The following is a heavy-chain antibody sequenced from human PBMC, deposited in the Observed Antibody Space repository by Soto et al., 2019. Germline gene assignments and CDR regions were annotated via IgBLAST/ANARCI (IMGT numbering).Heavy chain of an antibody. CDR2: ISYSGST. Sequence: TLSLTCSVSGASVSTGSHYWSWIRQPPGKGLEWIAYISYSGSTNYNPSLKSRVTISVDMSKNQFSLRLDSVRAEDTAVYYCARDCSSTSCYTPHYGMDVWGQGTTVTVS. CDR1: GASVSTGSHY. J-gene: IGHJ6*02. D-gene: IGHD2-2*02. V-gene: IGHV4-61*01. CDR3: ARDCSSTSCYTPHYGMDV.